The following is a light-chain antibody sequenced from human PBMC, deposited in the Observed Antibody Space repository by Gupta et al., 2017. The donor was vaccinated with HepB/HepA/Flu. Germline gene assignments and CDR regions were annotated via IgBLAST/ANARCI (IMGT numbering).Light chain of an antibody. J-gene: IGKJ2*03. V-gene: IGKV2-28*01. CDR1: QSLLHSIGYTY. CDR2: LVS. Sequence: DIVMTQSPLSLPVTPGEPASMSCRSSQSLLHSIGYTYLDWYVQKPGQSPQLLMYLVSKRASGVPDRFSGSGSGTNFTLEINRVEAEDVGVYYCRQGLQTPYSFGQGTKLEI. CDR3: RQGLQTPYS.